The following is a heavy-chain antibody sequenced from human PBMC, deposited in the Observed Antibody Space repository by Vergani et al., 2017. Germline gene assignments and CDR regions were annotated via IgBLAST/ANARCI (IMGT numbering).Heavy chain of an antibody. CDR2: MNGDGDTI. CDR3: ARARKLRCGVVWENWFDP. J-gene: IGHJ5*02. D-gene: IGHD3-3*01. Sequence: EVELVESGGGLVQPGGSLRLSCAASGFTFNDYWMHWARQAPGKGLVWVSGMNGDGDTISYADSVKGRFTISRDNAKNTLFLQMNRLRAEDTAVYYCARARKLRCGVVWENWFDPWGQGTLVTVSS. V-gene: IGHV3-74*01. CDR1: GFTFNDYW.